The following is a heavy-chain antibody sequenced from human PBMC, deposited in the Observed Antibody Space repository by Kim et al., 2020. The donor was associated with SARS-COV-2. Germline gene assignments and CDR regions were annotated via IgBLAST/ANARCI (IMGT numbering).Heavy chain of an antibody. CDR2: GSSI. J-gene: IGHJ4*02. CDR3: VREPNY. Sequence: GSSIKHADYVSGRFTISRDNAKKSLSLQMNSLTPEDTAVYYCVREPNYWGQGTLVTVSS. V-gene: IGHV3-11*01.